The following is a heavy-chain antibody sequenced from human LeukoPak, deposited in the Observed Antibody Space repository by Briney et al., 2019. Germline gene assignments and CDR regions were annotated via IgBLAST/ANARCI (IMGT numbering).Heavy chain of an antibody. Sequence: ASVKVSCKASGYTFTSYDINWVRQAPGQGLEWMGWINPNSGGTNYAQKFQGRVTMTRDTSISTVYMELSRLTSDDTAVYYCARGDSSRTSYWGQGTLVTVSS. CDR1: GYTFTSYD. D-gene: IGHD6-13*01. J-gene: IGHJ4*02. V-gene: IGHV1-2*02. CDR3: ARGDSSRTSY. CDR2: INPNSGGT.